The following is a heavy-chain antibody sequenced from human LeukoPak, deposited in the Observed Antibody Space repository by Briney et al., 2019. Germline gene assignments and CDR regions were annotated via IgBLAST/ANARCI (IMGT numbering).Heavy chain of an antibody. V-gene: IGHV4-4*07. D-gene: IGHD6-19*01. CDR3: ARGPYSGGWYGLDY. CDR1: GGSISSYY. J-gene: IGHJ4*02. Sequence: SETLSLTCTVSGGSISSYYWSWIRQPAGKGLEWIGRIYTSGSTNCNPSLKSRVTMSVDTSKNQFSLKLSSVTAADTAVYYCARGPYSGGWYGLDYWGQGTLVTVSS. CDR2: IYTSGST.